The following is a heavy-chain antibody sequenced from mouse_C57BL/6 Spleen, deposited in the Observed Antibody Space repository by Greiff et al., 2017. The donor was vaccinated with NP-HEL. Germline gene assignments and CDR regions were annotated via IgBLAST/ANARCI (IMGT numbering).Heavy chain of an antibody. CDR2: IYPGSGST. J-gene: IGHJ4*01. V-gene: IGHV1-55*01. CDR3: ATEACDAMDY. Sequence: VQLQQPGAELVKPGASVKMSCKASGYTFTSYRITWVKQRPGQGLEWIGDIYPGSGSTNYNEKFKSKATLTVDKSSSTAYRQLSSLTSEDSAVYYCATEACDAMDYWGQGTSVTVSS. CDR1: GYTFTSYR.